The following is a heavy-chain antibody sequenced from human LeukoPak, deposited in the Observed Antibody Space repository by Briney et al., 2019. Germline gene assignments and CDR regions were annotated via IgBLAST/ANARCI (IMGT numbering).Heavy chain of an antibody. Sequence: SETLSLTCAVYGGSFSGYYWSWIRQPPGKGLEWIGEINHSGSTNYNPSLKSRVTISVDTSKNQFSLKLSSVTAADTAVYYCARGFGYSIDYWGQGNLVTVSS. CDR1: GGSFSGYY. D-gene: IGHD4-11*01. J-gene: IGHJ4*02. V-gene: IGHV4-34*01. CDR2: INHSGST. CDR3: ARGFGYSIDY.